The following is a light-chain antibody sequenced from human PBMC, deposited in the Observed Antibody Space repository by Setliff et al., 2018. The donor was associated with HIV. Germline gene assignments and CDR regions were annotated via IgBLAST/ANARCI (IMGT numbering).Light chain of an antibody. J-gene: IGLJ1*01. V-gene: IGLV2-14*01. CDR3: NSYRSGSPYV. CDR2: DVS. Sequence: SVLAQPASVSGSPGQSITISCTGTSSDIGGFNYVSWYQLHPGKAPKLMIFDVSLRPSGVSNRFSGSKSGNTASLTISGLRAEDEADYFCNSYRSGSPYVFRTGTKVTVL. CDR1: SSDIGGFNY.